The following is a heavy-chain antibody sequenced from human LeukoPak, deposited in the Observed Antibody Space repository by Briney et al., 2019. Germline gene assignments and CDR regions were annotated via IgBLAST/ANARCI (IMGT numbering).Heavy chain of an antibody. CDR2: INPNSGGT. D-gene: IGHD3-9*01. J-gene: IGHJ3*02. CDR1: GYTFTGYY. Sequence: ASVKVSCKASGYTFTGYYMHWVRQAPGQGLEWMGWINPNSGGTNYAQKFQGWVTMTRDTSISTAYMELSRLRSDDTAVYYCAREYSYYDILTGYSIDYWAFDIWGQGTMVTVSS. V-gene: IGHV1-2*04. CDR3: AREYSYYDILTGYSIDYWAFDI.